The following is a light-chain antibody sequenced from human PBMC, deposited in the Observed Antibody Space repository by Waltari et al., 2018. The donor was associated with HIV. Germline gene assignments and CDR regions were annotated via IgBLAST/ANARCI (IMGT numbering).Light chain of an antibody. CDR2: EVS. Sequence: QSALTQPASVSGSPGQSITISCTGTSSDVGSYNLVSWYQQHPGKAPKLMIYEVSKRPSGVSYRVSASKSANTASLTSSGLQAEDEADYDCCSYAGSNTHVFGTGTKVTVL. V-gene: IGLV2-23*02. CDR1: SSDVGSYNL. J-gene: IGLJ1*01. CDR3: CSYAGSNTHV.